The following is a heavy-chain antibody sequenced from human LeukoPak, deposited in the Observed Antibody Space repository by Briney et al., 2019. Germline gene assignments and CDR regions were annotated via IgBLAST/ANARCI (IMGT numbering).Heavy chain of an antibody. CDR2: LYSGETT. Sequence: GGSLRLSCAASGFTVSSKYMSWVRQAPGKGLEWVSLLYSGETTYYADSVKGRFTISRDNSKNTLYLQMNSLRAEDTAVYYCTRLFCSSTSCSSQDYWGQGTLVTVSS. D-gene: IGHD2-2*01. CDR1: GFTVSSKY. J-gene: IGHJ4*02. CDR3: TRLFCSSTSCSSQDY. V-gene: IGHV3-53*01.